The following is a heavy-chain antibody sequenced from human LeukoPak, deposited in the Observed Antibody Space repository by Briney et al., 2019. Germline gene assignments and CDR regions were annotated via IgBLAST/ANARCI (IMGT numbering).Heavy chain of an antibody. CDR2: IYHSGST. D-gene: IGHD3-22*01. Sequence: PSGTLSLTCAVSGGSISSHNWWSWVRQPPVKGLEWIGEIYHSGSTNYNPSLKSRVTISVDKSKNQFSLKLSSVTAADTAVYYCARVSSWYDSSGRDTFDIWGQGTMVTVSS. CDR3: ARVSSWYDSSGRDTFDI. V-gene: IGHV4-4*02. J-gene: IGHJ3*02. CDR1: GGSISSHNW.